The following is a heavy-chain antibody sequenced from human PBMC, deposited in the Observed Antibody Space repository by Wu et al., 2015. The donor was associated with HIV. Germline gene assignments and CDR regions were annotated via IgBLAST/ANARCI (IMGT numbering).Heavy chain of an antibody. J-gene: IGHJ6*02. V-gene: IGHV1-69*05. CDR2: IIPIFGTA. CDR3: ARVTTMVRGPYSGGMDV. D-gene: IGHD3-10*01. CDR1: GDTFSSYA. Sequence: QVQLVQSGAEVKKPGSSVKVSCKASGDTFSSYAISWVRQAPGQGLEWMGGIIPIFGTANYAQKFQGRVTITTDESTSTAYMELSSLRSEDTAVYYCARVTTMVRGPYSGGMDVWGQGTTVTVSS.